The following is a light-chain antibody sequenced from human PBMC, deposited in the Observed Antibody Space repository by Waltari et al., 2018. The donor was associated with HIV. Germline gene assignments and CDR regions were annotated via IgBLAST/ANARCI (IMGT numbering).Light chain of an antibody. CDR1: SSDVGNYNL. CDR3: CAYAGSNTYV. Sequence: QAALTQPSVSGSPKQSINISCTGTSSDVGNYNLVSWYQQQPGKAPKLIIYEVTKWPSGVSRRFSASKSGNTASLTISGLQAEDEAHYYCCAYAGSNTYVFGTGTMVTVL. V-gene: IGLV2-23*02. CDR2: EVT. J-gene: IGLJ1*01.